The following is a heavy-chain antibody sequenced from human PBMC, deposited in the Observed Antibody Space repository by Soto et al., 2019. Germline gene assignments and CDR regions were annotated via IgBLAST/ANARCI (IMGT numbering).Heavy chain of an antibody. Sequence: GGSLRLSCAASGFTFSYYSMTWVRQSSGRGLEWVSSISSSTTYISYADSMRGRFTISRDNAKNSLYLQMSSLRADDTAVYYCARDPVGVDSTFFFDSWGQGTLVTVSS. D-gene: IGHD2-21*01. J-gene: IGHJ4*02. CDR2: ISSSTTYI. V-gene: IGHV3-21*01. CDR3: ARDPVGVDSTFFFDS. CDR1: GFTFSYYS.